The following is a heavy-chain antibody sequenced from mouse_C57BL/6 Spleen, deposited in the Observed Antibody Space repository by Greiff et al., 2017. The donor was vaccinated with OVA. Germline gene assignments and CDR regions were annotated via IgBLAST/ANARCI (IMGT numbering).Heavy chain of an antibody. CDR1: GYSFTDYN. CDR2: INPNYGTT. V-gene: IGHV1-39*01. D-gene: IGHD4-1*01. Sequence: VQLQQSGPELVKPGASVKISCKASGYSFTDYNMNWVKQSNGKSLEWIGVINPNYGTTCYNQKFKGKVTLTVDQSSSTAYMQLNSLTTEDSAVNYWARGTGTVDYWGQGTTLTVSS. CDR3: ARGTGTVDY. J-gene: IGHJ2*01.